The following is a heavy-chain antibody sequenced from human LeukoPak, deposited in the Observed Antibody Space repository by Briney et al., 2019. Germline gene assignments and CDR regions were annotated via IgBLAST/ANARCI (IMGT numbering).Heavy chain of an antibody. Sequence: SQTLSLTCTVSGGSISSGGYYWSWIRQPPGKGLEWIGYIYHSGSTYYNPSLKSRVTISVDRSKNQFSLKLSSVTAADTAVYYGARGDQGYCSSTSCSRGAFDIWGQGTMVTVSS. CDR1: GGSISSGGYY. CDR3: ARGDQGYCSSTSCSRGAFDI. J-gene: IGHJ3*02. V-gene: IGHV4-30-2*01. D-gene: IGHD2-2*01. CDR2: IYHSGST.